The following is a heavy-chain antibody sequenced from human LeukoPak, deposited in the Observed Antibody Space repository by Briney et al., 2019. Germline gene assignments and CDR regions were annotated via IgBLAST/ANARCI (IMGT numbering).Heavy chain of an antibody. V-gene: IGHV1-2*04. Sequence: ASMKVSCKASGYTFTGYYMHWVRQAPGQGLEWMGWINPNSGGTNYAQKFQGWVTMTRDTSISTAYMELSRLRSDDTAVYYCARGMVPAAISEYYFDYWGQGTLVTVSS. CDR1: GYTFTGYY. D-gene: IGHD2-2*02. CDR3: ARGMVPAAISEYYFDY. J-gene: IGHJ4*02. CDR2: INPNSGGT.